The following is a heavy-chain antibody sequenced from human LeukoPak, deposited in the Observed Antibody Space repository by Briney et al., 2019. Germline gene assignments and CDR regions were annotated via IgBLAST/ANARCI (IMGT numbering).Heavy chain of an antibody. J-gene: IGHJ6*02. CDR1: GFTFKTYS. Sequence: GGSLRLSCAASGFTFKTYSMNWFRQAPGMGLEWVSSISGNSNYIFYADSVKGRFTISRDNAKNSLYLQMNSLRAEDTAVYYCARVLGPKSYDFWSGYYIYYYGMDVWGQGTTVTVSS. D-gene: IGHD3-3*01. V-gene: IGHV3-21*01. CDR3: ARVLGPKSYDFWSGYYIYYYGMDV. CDR2: ISGNSNYI.